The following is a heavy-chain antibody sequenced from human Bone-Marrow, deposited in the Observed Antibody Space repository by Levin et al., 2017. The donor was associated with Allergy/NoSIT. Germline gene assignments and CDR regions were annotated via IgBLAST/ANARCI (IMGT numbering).Heavy chain of an antibody. D-gene: IGHD3-22*01. Sequence: QTGESLKISCAASGFTFSSYVMSWVRQAPGKGLEWVSDVSTSGADTYYADSVRGRFTISRDNSKNTLYLHLNSLRVEDTAVYYCAKFFPHYDRSGKVDNWGQGTLVTVSS. CDR3: AKFFPHYDRSGKVDN. V-gene: IGHV3-23*01. J-gene: IGHJ4*02. CDR1: GFTFSSYV. CDR2: VSTSGADT.